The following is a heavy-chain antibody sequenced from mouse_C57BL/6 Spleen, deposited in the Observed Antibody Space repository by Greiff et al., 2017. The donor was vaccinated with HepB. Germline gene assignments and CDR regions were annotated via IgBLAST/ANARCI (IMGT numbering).Heavy chain of an antibody. J-gene: IGHJ4*01. CDR3: ARFPLYYAMDY. Sequence: EVHLVESGGGLVQPGGSLSLSCAASGFTFTDYYMSWVRQPPGKALEWLGFIRNKANGYTTEYSASVKGRFTISRDNSQSILYLQMNALRAEDSATYYCARFPLYYAMDYWGQGTSVTVSS. CDR2: IRNKANGYTT. V-gene: IGHV7-3*01. CDR1: GFTFTDYY.